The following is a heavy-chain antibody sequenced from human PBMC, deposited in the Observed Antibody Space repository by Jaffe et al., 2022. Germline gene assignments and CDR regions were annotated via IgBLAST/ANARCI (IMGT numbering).Heavy chain of an antibody. V-gene: IGHV3-49*04. CDR2: IRSKAYGGTT. J-gene: IGHJ4*02. Sequence: EVQLVESGGGLVQPGRSLRLSCTASGFTFGDYAMSWVRQAPGKGLEWVGFIRSKAYGGTTEYAASVKGRFTISRDDSKSIAYLQMNSLKTEDTAVYYCTRDFGELLWFGVLKVGYFDYWGQGTLVTVSS. CDR1: GFTFGDYA. D-gene: IGHD3-10*01. CDR3: TRDFGELLWFGVLKVGYFDY.